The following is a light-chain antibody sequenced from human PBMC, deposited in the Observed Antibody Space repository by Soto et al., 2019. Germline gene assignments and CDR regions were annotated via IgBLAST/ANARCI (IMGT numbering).Light chain of an antibody. CDR3: CTCAGPSLHYV. CDR2: DVS. CDR1: NSDIGTYNY. J-gene: IGLJ1*01. Sequence: QSALTQPASVSGSPGQSITISCIGTNSDIGTYNYVSWYQHHPGKAPELLLFDVSDRPSGVSDRFSGSKSGNTASLTISGLQAEDEADYYCCTCAGPSLHYVFGTGTKVTVL. V-gene: IGLV2-14*03.